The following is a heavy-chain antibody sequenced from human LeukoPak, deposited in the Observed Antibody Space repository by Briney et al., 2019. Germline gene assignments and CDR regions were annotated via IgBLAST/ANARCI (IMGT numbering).Heavy chain of an antibody. CDR2: ISSSGGTT. CDR1: GFTFSSYE. J-gene: IGHJ4*02. V-gene: IGHV3-48*03. Sequence: GGSLRLSCAASGFTFSSYEMNWVRQAPGKGLEWVSYISSSGGTTYYADSVTGRFTISRDNAKNSLYLQMNSLRAEDTAVYYCAREDTAMASFDYWGQGILVTVSS. CDR3: AREDTAMASFDY. D-gene: IGHD5-18*01.